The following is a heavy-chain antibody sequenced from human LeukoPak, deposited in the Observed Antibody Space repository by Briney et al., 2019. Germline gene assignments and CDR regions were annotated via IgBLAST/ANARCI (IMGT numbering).Heavy chain of an antibody. CDR1: GFPFSSYA. D-gene: IGHD3-9*01. CDR3: AKGAVTGYYAFDI. V-gene: IGHV3-23*01. CDR2: ISGSGGST. J-gene: IGHJ3*02. Sequence: GGPLRLSCEASGFPFSSYAMSWARKPPGRGLEWVSAISGSGGSTYYADSVKGRFTISRDNSKNTLYLQMNSLRAEDTAVYYCAKGAVTGYYAFDIWGQGTMVTVSS.